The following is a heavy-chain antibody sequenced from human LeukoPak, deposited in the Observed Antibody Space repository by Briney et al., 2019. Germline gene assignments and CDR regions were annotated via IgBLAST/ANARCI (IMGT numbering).Heavy chain of an antibody. CDR2: IIPIFGTA. CDR1: GGTFSSYA. V-gene: IGHV1-69*05. Sequence: GSSVKVSCKASGGTFSSYAISWVRQAPGQGLEWMGGIIPIFGTANYAQKFQGRVTITRDTSASTAYMELSSLRSEDTAVYYCARSRGYSYGNDYWGQGTLVTVSS. J-gene: IGHJ4*02. D-gene: IGHD5-18*01. CDR3: ARSRGYSYGNDY.